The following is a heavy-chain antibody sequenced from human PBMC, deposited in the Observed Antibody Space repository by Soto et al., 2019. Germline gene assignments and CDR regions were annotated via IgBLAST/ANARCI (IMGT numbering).Heavy chain of an antibody. Sequence: RGESLKISCQVSGYTFTIYCIGWVRQMPGKGLEWMGIIYPSDSDTRYSSSFQGQVTISADQSINTAYLQWDSLKASDTAIYYCARPANTVADHFDLWGQGTPVTVSS. CDR1: GYTFTIYC. D-gene: IGHD4-17*01. CDR2: IYPSDSDT. CDR3: ARPANTVADHFDL. J-gene: IGHJ4*02. V-gene: IGHV5-51*01.